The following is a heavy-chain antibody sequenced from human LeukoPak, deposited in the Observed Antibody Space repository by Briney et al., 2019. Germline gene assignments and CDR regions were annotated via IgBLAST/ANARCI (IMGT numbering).Heavy chain of an antibody. CDR2: ISSSGSGGNT. V-gene: IGHV3-23*01. D-gene: IGHD2-21*02. Sequence: PGGSLRLSCAASGVTLSSYAMSWARQAPGKGLEWVSGISSSGSGGNTYYADSVKGRFTISRDSSKNTLFLHMNTLRAEDTAIYYCAKDGCGGDCYSSHFDYWGQGTLVTVSS. CDR1: GVTLSSYA. J-gene: IGHJ4*02. CDR3: AKDGCGGDCYSSHFDY.